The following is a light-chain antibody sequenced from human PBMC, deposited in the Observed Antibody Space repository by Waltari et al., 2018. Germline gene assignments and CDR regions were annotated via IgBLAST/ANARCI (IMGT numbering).Light chain of an antibody. J-gene: IGLJ2*01. Sequence: QSALTQPASVSGSPGQSTTIPCTGTNSDIGDYNYVSWYQQHPGRVPKLIFYDVVKRPSGISDRFSGSKSGNTASLTISGLQPEDESHYFCCSYAGRKTLIFGGGTELTV. V-gene: IGLV2-23*02. CDR1: NSDIGDYNY. CDR2: DVV. CDR3: CSYAGRKTLI.